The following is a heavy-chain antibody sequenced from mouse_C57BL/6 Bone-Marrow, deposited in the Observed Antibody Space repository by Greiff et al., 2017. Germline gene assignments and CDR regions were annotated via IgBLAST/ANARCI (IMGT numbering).Heavy chain of an antibody. D-gene: IGHD3-2*02. V-gene: IGHV14-3*01. J-gene: IGHJ2*01. CDR2: IDPANGNT. CDR3: ASPQLRPPYFDY. CDR1: GFNIKNTY. Sequence: EVQGVESVAELVRPGASVKLSCTASGFNIKNTYMHWVKQRPEQGLEWIGRIDPANGNTKYAPKFQGKATITADTSSNTAYLQLSRLTSDDTAIYYCASPQLRPPYFDYWGQGTTLTVSS.